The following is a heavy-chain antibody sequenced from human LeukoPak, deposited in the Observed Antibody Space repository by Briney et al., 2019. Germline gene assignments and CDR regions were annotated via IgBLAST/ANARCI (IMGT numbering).Heavy chain of an antibody. V-gene: IGHV4-34*01. CDR2: INHSGST. Sequence: ASETLSLTCAVYGGSFSGYYWSWIRQPPGKGLEWIGEINHSGSTNYNPSLKSRVTISVDTSKNQFSLKLSSVTAADTAVYYCARSRHRTYYYDSSGYYFDYWGQGTLVTVSS. D-gene: IGHD3-22*01. CDR3: ARSRHRTYYYDSSGYYFDY. CDR1: GGSFSGYY. J-gene: IGHJ4*02.